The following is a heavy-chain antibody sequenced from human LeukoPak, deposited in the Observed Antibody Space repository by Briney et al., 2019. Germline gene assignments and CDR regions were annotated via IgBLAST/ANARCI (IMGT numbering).Heavy chain of an antibody. V-gene: IGHV3-30-3*01. D-gene: IGHD3-9*01. CDR3: ARGSTNYDILTGGYY. CDR1: GFTFSSYA. Sequence: GGSLRLSCAASGFTFSSYAMHWVRQAPDKGLEWVAVISYDGSNKYYADSVKGRFTISRDNSKNTLYLQMNSLRAEDTAVYYCARGSTNYDILTGGYYWGQGTLVTVSS. J-gene: IGHJ4*02. CDR2: ISYDGSNK.